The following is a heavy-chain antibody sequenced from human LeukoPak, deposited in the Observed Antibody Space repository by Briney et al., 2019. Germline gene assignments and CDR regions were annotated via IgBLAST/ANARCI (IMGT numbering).Heavy chain of an antibody. J-gene: IGHJ4*02. CDR1: GFTFSSYA. CDR3: ARHVHIVATIQDY. V-gene: IGHV3-30*04. D-gene: IGHD5-12*01. Sequence: GRSLRLSCAASGFTFSSYAMHWVRQAPGKGLGWEAVISYDGSNKYYADSVKGRFTISRDNSKNTLYLQMNSLRAEDTAVYYCARHVHIVATIQDYWRQGTLVTVSP. CDR2: ISYDGSNK.